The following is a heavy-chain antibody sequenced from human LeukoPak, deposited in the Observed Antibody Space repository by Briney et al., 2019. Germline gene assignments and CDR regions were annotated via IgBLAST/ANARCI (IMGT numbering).Heavy chain of an antibody. CDR3: ARIASSGWFPDY. V-gene: IGHV2-70*17. CDR2: IDWDDDK. Sequence: SGPTLVKPTQTLTLTCTFSGFSLSTNGMCVSWIRQPPGKALEWLARIDWDDDKFYSTSLKTRLTISKDTSKNQVVLTMTNMDPVDTATFYCARIASSGWFPDYWGQGTLVTVSS. J-gene: IGHJ4*02. CDR1: GFSLSTNGMC. D-gene: IGHD6-19*01.